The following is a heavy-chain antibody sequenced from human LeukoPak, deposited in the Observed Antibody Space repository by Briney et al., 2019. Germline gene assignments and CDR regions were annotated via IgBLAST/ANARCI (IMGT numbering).Heavy chain of an antibody. CDR3: ARGYSSSWYAAFDI. J-gene: IGHJ3*02. D-gene: IGHD6-13*01. CDR2: INPNSGGT. Sequence: ASVKVSCKASGYTFTRYYIHWVRQAPGQGLEWMGWINPNSGGTNYAQKFQGWVTMTRDTSISTAYMELSRLRSDDTAVYYCARGYSSSWYAAFDIWGQGTMVTVSS. V-gene: IGHV1-2*04. CDR1: GYTFTRYY.